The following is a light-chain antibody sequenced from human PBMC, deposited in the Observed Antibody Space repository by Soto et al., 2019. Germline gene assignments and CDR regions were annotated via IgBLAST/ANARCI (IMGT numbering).Light chain of an antibody. CDR1: SSNIGSNS. Sequence: QSVLTQPPSVSAAPGQKVTISCSGSSSNIGSNSVSWYWQLPGTAPKLLIYENYKRPSGIPDRFSGSKSSTSATLGITGLQTGDEADYYCGTWDTSLSAAVFGGGTKVTVL. J-gene: IGLJ3*02. CDR3: GTWDTSLSAAV. V-gene: IGLV1-51*02. CDR2: ENY.